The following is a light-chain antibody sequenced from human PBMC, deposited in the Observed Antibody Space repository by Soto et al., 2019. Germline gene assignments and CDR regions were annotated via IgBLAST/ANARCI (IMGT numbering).Light chain of an antibody. J-gene: IGLJ1*01. V-gene: IGLV2-14*01. CDR2: EVS. CDR3: SSYTSSSPYV. Sequence: QSALTQPASVSGSPGQSITISCTGTSSDVGGYNYVSWYQQHPGKAPKLMIYEVSNRPSGVSNRFSGSKSGHTASLTISGLQAEDEADYYCSSYTSSSPYVFGTGTKLTVL. CDR1: SSDVGGYNY.